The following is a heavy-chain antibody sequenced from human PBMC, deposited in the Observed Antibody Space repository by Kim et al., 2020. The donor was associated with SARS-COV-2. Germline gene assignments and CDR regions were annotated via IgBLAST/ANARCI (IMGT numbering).Heavy chain of an antibody. J-gene: IGHJ4*02. CDR1: GGSISSGGYY. CDR3: ARNTVGTFDN. Sequence: SETLSLTCTVSGGSISSGGYYWSWIRQHPGKGLEWIGYIYYSGSTYYNPSLKSRVTISVDTSKNQFSLNLSSVTAADTAVYYCARNTVGTFDNWGQGTLVTVSS. V-gene: IGHV4-31*03. CDR2: IYYSGST. D-gene: IGHD4-17*01.